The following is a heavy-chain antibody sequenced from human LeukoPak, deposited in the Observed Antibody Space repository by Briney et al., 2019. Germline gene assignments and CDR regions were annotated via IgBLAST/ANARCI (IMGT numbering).Heavy chain of an antibody. CDR1: GFTFSSYS. CDR3: AKVHGSGRPIYYYYYYMDV. CDR2: MDSSGSSV. Sequence: PGGSLRLSCAASGFTFSSYSMNWIRQAPGKGLEWVSYMDSSGSSVHYADSVKGRFTISRDNSKNTLYLQMNSLRAEDTAVYYCAKVHGSGRPIYYYYYYMDVWGKGTTVTISS. J-gene: IGHJ6*03. V-gene: IGHV3-48*01. D-gene: IGHD3-10*01.